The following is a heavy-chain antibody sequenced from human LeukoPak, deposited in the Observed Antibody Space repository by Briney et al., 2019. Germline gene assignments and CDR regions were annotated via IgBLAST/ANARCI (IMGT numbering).Heavy chain of an antibody. J-gene: IGHJ6*02. D-gene: IGHD3-22*01. V-gene: IGHV4-59*08. CDR2: IYYSGST. CDR3: ARTHYYDSSGYYLYYYYGMDV. CDR1: GGSISSYY. Sequence: SQTLSLTCTVSGGSISSYYWSWIRQPPGKGLEWIGYIYYSGSTNYNPSLKSRVTISVDTSKNQFSLKLSSVTAADTAVYYCARTHYYDSSGYYLYYYYGMDVWGQGTTVTVSS.